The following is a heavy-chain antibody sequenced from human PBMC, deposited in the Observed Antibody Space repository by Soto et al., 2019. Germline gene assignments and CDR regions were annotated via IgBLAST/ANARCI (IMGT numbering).Heavy chain of an antibody. Sequence: QTLSLTCAIGWDARPNSGTASYGVRCFQSRGLECLVSKYYRAKWYNDYAISVKSRITINPDTSKNQFSLQLSSVTPEDTAVFYCERGRLHQFQHAMDTWGQGDTVTVS. J-gene: IGHJ6*02. CDR3: ERGRLHQFQHAMDT. V-gene: IGHV6-1*01. CDR1: WDARPNSGTA. CDR2: KYYRAKWYN. D-gene: IGHD2-21*01.